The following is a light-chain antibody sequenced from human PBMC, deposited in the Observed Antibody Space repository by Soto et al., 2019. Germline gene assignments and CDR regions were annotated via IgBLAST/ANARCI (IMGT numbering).Light chain of an antibody. J-gene: IGKJ5*01. CDR2: DAT. CDR3: QQRSNWPPSIT. CDR1: QSISSY. Sequence: EIVLTQSPATLSLSPGERSILSCSSSQSISSYLAWYQQKAGQAPRLLIFDATKRVLGIPARFSGSGSETDFTLTISSLEPEDSAVYYCQQRSNWPPSITFGQGTRLEI. V-gene: IGKV3-11*01.